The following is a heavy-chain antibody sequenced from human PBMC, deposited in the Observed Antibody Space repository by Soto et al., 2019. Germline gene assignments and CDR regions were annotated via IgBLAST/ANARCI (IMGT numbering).Heavy chain of an antibody. Sequence: ASVKVSCKASGYTFTGYYMHWVRQAPGQGLEWMGWINPNSGGTNYAQKFQGWVTMTRDTSISTAYMELSRLRSDDTAVYYCARGAARLNYHYYYMDVWGKGTTVTVSS. V-gene: IGHV1-2*04. CDR3: ARGAARLNYHYYYMDV. CDR2: INPNSGGT. CDR1: GYTFTGYY. D-gene: IGHD6-6*01. J-gene: IGHJ6*03.